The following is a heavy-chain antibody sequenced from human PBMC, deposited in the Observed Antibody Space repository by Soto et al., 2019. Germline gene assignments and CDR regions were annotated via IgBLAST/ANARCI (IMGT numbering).Heavy chain of an antibody. J-gene: IGHJ3*02. CDR3: AREPYYYDSSGYYSPADVGAFDI. D-gene: IGHD3-22*01. CDR2: IYPGDSDT. V-gene: IGHV5-51*01. Sequence: PGESLKISCKGSGYSFTSYWIGWVRQMPWKGLEWMGIIYPGDSDTRYSPSFQGQVTISADKSISTAYLQWSSLKASDTAMYYCAREPYYYDSSGYYSPADVGAFDIWGQGTMVTVSS. CDR1: GYSFTSYW.